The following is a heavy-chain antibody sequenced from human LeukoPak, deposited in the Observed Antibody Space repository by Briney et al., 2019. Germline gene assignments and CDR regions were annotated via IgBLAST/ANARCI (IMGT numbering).Heavy chain of an antibody. Sequence: PGRSLRLSCPASGFTFSSYGMHWVRQAPGKGLEWVSVISYDGSNKYYADSVKGRFTISRDNSKNTLYLQMNSLRAEDTAVYYCAKRATLTDFDYWGQGTLVTVSS. CDR3: AKRATLTDFDY. J-gene: IGHJ4*02. D-gene: IGHD2/OR15-2a*01. V-gene: IGHV3-30*18. CDR2: ISYDGSNK. CDR1: GFTFSSYG.